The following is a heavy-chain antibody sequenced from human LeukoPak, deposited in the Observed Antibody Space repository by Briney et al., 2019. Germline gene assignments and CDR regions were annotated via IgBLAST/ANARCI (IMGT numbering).Heavy chain of an antibody. J-gene: IGHJ4*02. V-gene: IGHV1-8*01. Sequence: ASVKVSCKASGYTFTSYDINWVRQATGQGLELMGWMNPNRGNTGYAQKFQGRITMTRNTSISTAYMELSSLTSEDTAVYYCARIPAVGNGRLNYWGQGTLFTVSS. CDR3: ARIPAVGNGRLNY. CDR1: GYTFTSYD. CDR2: MNPNRGNT. D-gene: IGHD6-13*01.